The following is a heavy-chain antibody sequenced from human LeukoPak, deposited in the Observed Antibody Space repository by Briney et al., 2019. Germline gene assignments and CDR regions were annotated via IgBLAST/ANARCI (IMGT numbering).Heavy chain of an antibody. Sequence: ASVKVSCKASGYTFTSYGISWVRQAPGQGLEWMGWISAYNGNTNYAQKLQGRATMTTDTSTSTAYMELRSLRSDDTAVYYCARVYSKLWFGELLYFDYWGQGTLVTVSS. D-gene: IGHD3-10*01. CDR2: ISAYNGNT. CDR1: GYTFTSYG. J-gene: IGHJ4*02. V-gene: IGHV1-18*01. CDR3: ARVYSKLWFGELLYFDY.